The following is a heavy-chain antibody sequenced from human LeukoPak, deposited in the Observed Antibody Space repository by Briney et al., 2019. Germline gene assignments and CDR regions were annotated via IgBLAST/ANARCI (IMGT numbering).Heavy chain of an antibody. D-gene: IGHD6-19*01. Sequence: GGSLRLSCAASGFTFSSYAMSWVRQAPGKGLEWVSAISGSGSSTYYADSVKGRFTISRDNPKNTLYLQMNSLRVEDTAVYYCAKDRGWLVQEYYFDYWGQGTLVTVSS. V-gene: IGHV3-23*01. CDR3: AKDRGWLVQEYYFDY. CDR1: GFTFSSYA. CDR2: ISGSGSST. J-gene: IGHJ4*02.